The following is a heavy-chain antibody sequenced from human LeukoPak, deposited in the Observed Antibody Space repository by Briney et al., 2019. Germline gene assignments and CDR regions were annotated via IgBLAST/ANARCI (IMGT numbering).Heavy chain of an antibody. CDR1: GYDFTSFY. V-gene: IGHV1-18*01. CDR2: VSAYNVKT. J-gene: IGHJ4*02. CDR3: ARGLYYYDSRGLDY. Sequence: ASVKVSCKASGYDFTSFYITWVRQAPGQGLEWMGWVSAYNVKTNFAQMVQGRVTMTTDTSTTTAYMELRGLRSDDTAVYYCARGLYYYDSRGLDYWGQGTLVTVSS. D-gene: IGHD3-22*01.